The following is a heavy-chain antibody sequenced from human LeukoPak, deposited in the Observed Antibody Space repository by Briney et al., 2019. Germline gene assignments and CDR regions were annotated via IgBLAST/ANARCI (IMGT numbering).Heavy chain of an antibody. Sequence: GGSLRLSCAASGFTFSSYGMSWVRQAPGKGLEWVSAISTSGCSTYYADSVKGRFTISRDNAKHPLYLQMNSLRAEDTAIYYCARESAAAGDYWGQGTLVTVSS. J-gene: IGHJ4*02. CDR1: GFTFSSYG. V-gene: IGHV3-23*01. D-gene: IGHD1-14*01. CDR3: ARESAAAGDY. CDR2: ISTSGCST.